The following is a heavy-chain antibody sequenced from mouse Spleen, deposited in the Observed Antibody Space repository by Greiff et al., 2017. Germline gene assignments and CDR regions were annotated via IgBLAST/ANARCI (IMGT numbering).Heavy chain of an antibody. V-gene: IGHV1-59*01. D-gene: IGHD2-3*01. Sequence: QVQLQQPGAELVRPGPSVKLSCKASGYTFTSYWMHWVKQRPGQGLEWIGVIDPSASYTNYNQKFKGKATLTVDTSSSTAYMQLSSLTSEDSAVYYCASGRWLLREFAYWGQGTLVTVSA. CDR2: IDPSASYT. J-gene: IGHJ3*01. CDR3: ASGRWLLREFAY. CDR1: GYTFTSYW.